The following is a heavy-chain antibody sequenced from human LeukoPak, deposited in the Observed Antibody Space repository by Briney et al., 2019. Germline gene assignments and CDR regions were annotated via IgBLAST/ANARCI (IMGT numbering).Heavy chain of an antibody. CDR2: INPNSGGT. CDR1: GYXFTGYY. CDR3: ARGPSSWNGLGAFDI. Sequence: GASVKVSCKASGYXFTGYYIHWLRQAPGQGLEWMGWINPNSGGTNSVQKFQGRVTMARDTSISTSFMELNRLRSDDTAVYYCARGPSSWNGLGAFDIWGQGTMVTVSS. J-gene: IGHJ3*02. D-gene: IGHD6-13*01. V-gene: IGHV1-2*02.